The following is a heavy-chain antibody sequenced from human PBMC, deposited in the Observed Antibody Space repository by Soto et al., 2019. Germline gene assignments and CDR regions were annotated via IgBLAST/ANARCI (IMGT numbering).Heavy chain of an antibody. V-gene: IGHV2-5*01. J-gene: IGHJ4*02. CDR2: ISWKDDK. CDR1: GFSLSARGVG. D-gene: IGHD2-8*02. CDR3: AHSTGGAAPDY. Sequence: QITLKESGLTLVKPTQTLTLTCTVSGFSLSARGVGVGWFRQPPGKPLEWLAIISWKDDKRYTPSLQRRLTITKDTAKNQVVLILTDMDPMHTATYSCAHSTGGAAPDYWGQGTLVTVSA.